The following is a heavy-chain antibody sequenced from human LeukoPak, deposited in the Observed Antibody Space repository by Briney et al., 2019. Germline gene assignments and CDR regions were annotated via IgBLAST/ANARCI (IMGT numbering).Heavy chain of an antibody. J-gene: IGHJ6*02. D-gene: IGHD3-10*01. CDR1: GFNSEDHA. V-gene: IGHV3-9*02. CDR2: IYWSSSGT. Sequence: HPGGSLRLSCVVSGFNSEDHAMHWVRQAPGKGLEWVSGIYWSSSGTGYADSVKGRFTVSRDSAKNSLYLQMNSLRPEDTALYYCVKDMNPGGADVWGQGITVTVSS. CDR3: VKDMNPGGADV.